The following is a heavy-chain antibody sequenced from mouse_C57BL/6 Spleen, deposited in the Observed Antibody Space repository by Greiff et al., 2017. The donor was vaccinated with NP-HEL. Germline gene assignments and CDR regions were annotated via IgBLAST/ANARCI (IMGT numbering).Heavy chain of an antibody. CDR1: GYTFTSYW. Sequence: QVQLQQPGAELVRPGSSVKLSCKASGYTFTSYWMHWVKQRPIQGLEWIGNIDPSDSETHYNQKFKDKATLTVDKSSSTAYMQLSSLTSEDSAVYYCARTGSSYEGYFDYWGQGTTLTVSS. D-gene: IGHD1-1*01. V-gene: IGHV1-52*01. CDR3: ARTGSSYEGYFDY. CDR2: IDPSDSET. J-gene: IGHJ2*01.